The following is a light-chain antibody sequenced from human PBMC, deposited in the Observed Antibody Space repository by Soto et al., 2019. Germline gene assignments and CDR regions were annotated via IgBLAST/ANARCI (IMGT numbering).Light chain of an antibody. Sequence: DIPMTQSPSSLSASVGDSVTITCRASQSISSYLNWYQQKGWKAPNLLIYAASSLQSGVPSRFSGSGSGTDFTLTISSLQPEDFATYYCQQSYNTPITFGQGTRLEIK. CDR3: QQSYNTPIT. V-gene: IGKV1-39*01. CDR2: AAS. CDR1: QSISSY. J-gene: IGKJ5*01.